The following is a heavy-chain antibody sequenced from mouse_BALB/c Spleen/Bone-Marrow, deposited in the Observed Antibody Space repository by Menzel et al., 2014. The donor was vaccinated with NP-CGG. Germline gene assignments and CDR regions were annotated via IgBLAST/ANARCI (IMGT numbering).Heavy chain of an antibody. V-gene: IGHV1-80*01. CDR2: IYPGDGDT. CDR1: GYAFSSYW. J-gene: IGHJ3*01. Sequence: QVQLQQPGAELVRPGSSVKISCKASGYAFSSYWMNWVKQRPGQGLGWIGQIYPGDGDTNYNGKFKGKATLTADKSSSTAYMQLSSLTSEDSAVYFCAREDGSSPFAYWGQGTLVTVSA. CDR3: AREDGSSPFAY. D-gene: IGHD1-1*01.